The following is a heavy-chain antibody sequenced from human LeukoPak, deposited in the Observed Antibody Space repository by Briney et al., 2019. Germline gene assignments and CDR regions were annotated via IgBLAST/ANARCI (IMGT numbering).Heavy chain of an antibody. CDR1: GCTFTSYD. D-gene: IGHD5-24*01. Sequence: GASVKVSCKASGCTFTSYDINWVRQATGRGLEWVGWMNPNSGNTGYAQKFQGRVTMTRNTSISTAYMEQSSLRSEDTAVYYCARGDGYPDAFDIWGQGTMVTVSS. CDR2: MNPNSGNT. J-gene: IGHJ3*02. CDR3: ARGDGYPDAFDI. V-gene: IGHV1-8*01.